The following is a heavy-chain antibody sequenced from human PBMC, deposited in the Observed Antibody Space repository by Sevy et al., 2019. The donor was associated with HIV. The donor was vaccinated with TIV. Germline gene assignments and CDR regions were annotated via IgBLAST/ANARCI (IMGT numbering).Heavy chain of an antibody. CDR3: AQDVPDQSWYDGFWSGAPCFDY. J-gene: IGHJ4*02. CDR1: GFSFGTHA. Sequence: GGSLRLSCAASGFSFGTHAMSWVRQAPGKGLEWVSGMSGRGGSTGYADSVKGRFTISRDNSKNTLFLQMNALRADDTAVYYCAQDVPDQSWYDGFWSGAPCFDYWGRGILVTVSS. CDR2: MSGRGGST. D-gene: IGHD3-3*01. V-gene: IGHV3-23*01.